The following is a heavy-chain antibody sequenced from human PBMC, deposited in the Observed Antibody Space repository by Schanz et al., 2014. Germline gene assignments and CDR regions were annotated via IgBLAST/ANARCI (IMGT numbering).Heavy chain of an antibody. CDR3: AKNRAGGYESFLDS. Sequence: EVQLVESGGGVVRPGGSLRLSCAGSGFTFDDYTMHWVRQPPGKGLEWVSLVTWDGGYTYYADSVKGRFTISRDNSKNSLYLQMDSLRSEDTALYYCAKNRAGGYESFLDSWGQGTLVTVSS. D-gene: IGHD5-12*01. J-gene: IGHJ4*02. CDR2: VTWDGGYT. CDR1: GFTFDDYT. V-gene: IGHV3-43*01.